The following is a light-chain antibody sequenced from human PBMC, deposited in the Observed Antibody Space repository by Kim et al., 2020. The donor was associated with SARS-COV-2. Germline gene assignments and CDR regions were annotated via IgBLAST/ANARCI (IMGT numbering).Light chain of an antibody. J-gene: IGKJ2*01. V-gene: IGKV3-20*01. Sequence: EIVSTQSPGTLSLSPGERATLSCRASQSVSSSYLAWYQQKPGQAPRLLIYGASSRATGIPDRFSGSGSGTDFTLTISRLEPEDFAVYYCQQYGSSPPYTFGQVTKLEI. CDR3: QQYGSSPPYT. CDR2: GAS. CDR1: QSVSSSY.